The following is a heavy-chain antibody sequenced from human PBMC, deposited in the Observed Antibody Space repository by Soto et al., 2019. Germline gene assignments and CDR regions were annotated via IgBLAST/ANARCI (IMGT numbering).Heavy chain of an antibody. Sequence: QPGGSLRLSCAASGFTFDDYAMHWVRQAPGKGLEWVSGISWNSGSIGYADSVKGRFTISRDNAKNSLYLQMNSLRAEDTALYYCAKEGIEFWTPPGNYYYYGMDVWGQGTTVTVSS. V-gene: IGHV3-9*01. CDR1: GFTFDDYA. CDR3: AKEGIEFWTPPGNYYYYGMDV. D-gene: IGHD3-3*01. J-gene: IGHJ6*02. CDR2: ISWNSGSI.